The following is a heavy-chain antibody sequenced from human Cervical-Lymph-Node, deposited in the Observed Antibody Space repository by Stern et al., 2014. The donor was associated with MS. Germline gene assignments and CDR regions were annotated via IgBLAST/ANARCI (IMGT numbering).Heavy chain of an antibody. D-gene: IGHD1/OR15-1a*01. Sequence: EVQLVESGGDLVQPGGSLRLSCAASGFTFTSYAMTWVRPAPGKGLEWVSEISASGATTHYADSVKGRFTISRDNSKNTLYLQMHSLRAEDTAVYYCARSHRTISWGQGTLVSVSS. V-gene: IGHV3-23*04. CDR2: ISASGATT. J-gene: IGHJ5*02. CDR3: ARSHRTIS. CDR1: GFTFTSYA.